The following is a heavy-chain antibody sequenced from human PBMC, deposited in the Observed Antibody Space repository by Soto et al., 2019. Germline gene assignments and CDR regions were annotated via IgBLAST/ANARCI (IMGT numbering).Heavy chain of an antibody. CDR1: GGSISSGGYY. D-gene: IGHD3-10*01. J-gene: IGHJ5*02. V-gene: IGHV4-31*03. CDR3: ARAEYYGSGSQNYRRGWFDP. CDR2: IYYSGST. Sequence: QVQLQESGPGLVKPSQTLSLTCTVSGGSISSGGYYWSWIRQHPGKGLEWIGYIYYSGSTYYNPSRKRRVTISVDTSKTQFSLKLSSVTAADTAVYYCARAEYYGSGSQNYRRGWFDPWGQGTLVTVSS.